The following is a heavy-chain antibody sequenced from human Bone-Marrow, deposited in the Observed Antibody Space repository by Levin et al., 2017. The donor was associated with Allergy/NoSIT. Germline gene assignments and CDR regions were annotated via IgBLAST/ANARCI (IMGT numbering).Heavy chain of an antibody. CDR1: GFTFGSYG. V-gene: IGHV3-30*03. Sequence: PGGSLRLSCAASGFTFGSYGMHWVRQAPGKGLEWVTFVSFDRTEKHYADSVKGRFTISRDNSKNPLSLQMNSLRAEDTAVYYCARVFQSYYFDYWGQGTLVTVSS. CDR3: ARVFQSYYFDY. CDR2: VSFDRTEK. D-gene: IGHD1-1*01. J-gene: IGHJ4*02.